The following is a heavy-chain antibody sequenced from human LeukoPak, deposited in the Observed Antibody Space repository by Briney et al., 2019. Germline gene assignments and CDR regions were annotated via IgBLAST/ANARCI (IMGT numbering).Heavy chain of an antibody. J-gene: IGHJ5*01. CDR2: IFASGET. Sequence: SETLSLTCTVSGDSISTSYWSWIGQPAGKRMEWIGRIFASGETNYNPSFESRVIMSRDTSNNQFFMRLTSVTAADTAVYYCARDRYTWHDRDWFDSWGQGTLVTVSS. V-gene: IGHV4-4*07. CDR3: ARDRYTWHDRDWFDS. CDR1: GDSISTSY. D-gene: IGHD1-20*01.